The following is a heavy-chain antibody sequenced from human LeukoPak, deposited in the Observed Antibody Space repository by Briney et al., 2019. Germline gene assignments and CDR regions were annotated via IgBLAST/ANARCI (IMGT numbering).Heavy chain of an antibody. CDR1: GGSISSGGYY. CDR3: ARDGGSISS. V-gene: IGHV4-31*03. Sequence: PSETLSLTCTVSGGSISSGGYYWSWIRQHPGKGLEWIGYIYYSGSTYYNPSLKSRVTISGDTSKKQFSLKLSSVTAADTAVYYCARDGGSISSWGQGTLVTVSS. CDR2: IYYSGST. D-gene: IGHD3-3*02. J-gene: IGHJ4*02.